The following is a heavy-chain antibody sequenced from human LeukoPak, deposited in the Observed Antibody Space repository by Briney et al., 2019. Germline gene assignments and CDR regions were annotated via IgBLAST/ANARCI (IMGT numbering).Heavy chain of an antibody. J-gene: IGHJ5*02. CDR1: GVSINNYY. Sequence: SETLSLTCTVSGVSINNYYWNWIRQPPGKGLEWIGYIYYSGSASYNPSLKSRVTISVDTSKNQFSLKLSSVTAADTAVYYCARVPTYYDILTGYSPLNWFDPWGQGTLVTVSS. CDR3: ARVPTYYDILTGYSPLNWFDP. CDR2: IYYSGSA. D-gene: IGHD3-9*01. V-gene: IGHV4-59*01.